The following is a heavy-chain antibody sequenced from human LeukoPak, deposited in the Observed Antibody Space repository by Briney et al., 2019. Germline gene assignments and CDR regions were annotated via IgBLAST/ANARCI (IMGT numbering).Heavy chain of an antibody. CDR1: GYTLTDYY. J-gene: IGHJ3*02. CDR3: ARTPSFGSVAFDI. V-gene: IGHV1-2*02. CDR2: INPNSGGR. Sequence: ASVKVSFKSSGYTLTDYYIHWVRQAPGQGLGWMGLINPNSGGRNYAQKFQGRVTMARDTSINTAYVEVSGLRSDDTAVYYCARTPSFGSVAFDIWGQGTMVTVSS. D-gene: IGHD3-10*01.